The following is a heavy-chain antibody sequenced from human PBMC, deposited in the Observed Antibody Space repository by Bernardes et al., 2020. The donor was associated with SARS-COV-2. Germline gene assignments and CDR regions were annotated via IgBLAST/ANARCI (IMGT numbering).Heavy chain of an antibody. CDR3: ARDRSGYYYTYFDY. V-gene: IGHV1-18*01. CDR1: GYTFTNYG. Sequence: ASVKVSCKASGYTFTNYGISWVRQAPGQGLEWMGWISAYNGNTNYAQKLQGRVTMTTDTSTTTAYMELRSLRSDDTAVYYCARDRSGYYYTYFDYWGQGTLVTGSS. CDR2: ISAYNGNT. J-gene: IGHJ4*02. D-gene: IGHD3-22*01.